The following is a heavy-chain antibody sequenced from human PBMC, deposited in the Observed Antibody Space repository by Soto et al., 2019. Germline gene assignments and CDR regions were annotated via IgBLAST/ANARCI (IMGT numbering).Heavy chain of an antibody. J-gene: IGHJ5*02. Sequence: PSETLSLTCAVYGGSFSGYYWSWIRQPPGKGLEWIGEINHSGSTNYNPSLKSRVTISVDTSKNQFSLKLSSVTAADTAVYYCARGGSLNYDILTGYVLGFDPWGQGTLVTVSS. CDR3: ARGGSLNYDILTGYVLGFDP. V-gene: IGHV4-34*01. CDR2: INHSGST. D-gene: IGHD3-9*01. CDR1: GGSFSGYY.